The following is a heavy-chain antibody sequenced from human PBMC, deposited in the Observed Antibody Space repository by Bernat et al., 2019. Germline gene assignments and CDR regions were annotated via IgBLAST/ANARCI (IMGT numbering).Heavy chain of an antibody. CDR1: GFTFSSYG. Sequence: QVQLVESGGGVVQPGGSLRLSCAASGFTFSSYGMHWVRQAPGKGLEWVAVIRYDGSNKYYADSVKGRFTISRDNSKNTLYLQMNSLRAEDTAVYYCASDRMLGDYDYWGQRTLVRVSS. D-gene: IGHD2-8*01. V-gene: IGHV3-30*02. J-gene: IGHJ4*02. CDR2: IRYDGSNK. CDR3: ASDRMLGDYDY.